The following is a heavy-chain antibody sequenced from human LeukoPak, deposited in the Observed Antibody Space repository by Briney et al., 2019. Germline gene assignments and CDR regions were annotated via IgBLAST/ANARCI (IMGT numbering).Heavy chain of an antibody. V-gene: IGHV3-11*04. J-gene: IGHJ4*02. CDR2: ISIIGTTI. Sequence: GYGLYWCSYISIIGTTIYYADSVKGRFTIYRDNAKNSLYLQMNSLRAEDTAVYYCASQGGYWGQGTLVTVSS. D-gene: IGHD3-16*01. CDR3: ASQGGY.